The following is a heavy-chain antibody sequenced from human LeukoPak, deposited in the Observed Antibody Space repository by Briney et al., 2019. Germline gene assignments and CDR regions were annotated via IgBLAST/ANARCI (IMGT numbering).Heavy chain of an antibody. V-gene: IGHV4-34*01. CDR3: ASGSYSNSDAFDI. CDR1: GGSFSGYY. J-gene: IGHJ3*02. CDR2: IYYSGST. D-gene: IGHD1-26*01. Sequence: PSETLSLTCAVYGGSFSGYYWGWIRQPPGKGLEWIGSIYYSGSTYYNPSLKSRVTISVDTSKNQFSLKLSSVTAADTAVYYCASGSYSNSDAFDIWGQGTMVTVSS.